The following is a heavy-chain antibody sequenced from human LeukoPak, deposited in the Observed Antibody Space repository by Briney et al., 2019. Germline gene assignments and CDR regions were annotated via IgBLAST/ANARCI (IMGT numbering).Heavy chain of an antibody. J-gene: IGHJ4*02. Sequence: PGGSLRLSCAASGFTFSSYGMHWVRQAPGKGLEWVAVIWYDGSNKYYADSVNGRFTISRDNSKNTLYLQMNSLRAEDTAVYYCAISSTVTTLFDYWGQGTLVTVSS. V-gene: IGHV3-33*01. CDR3: AISSTVTTLFDY. D-gene: IGHD4-17*01. CDR1: GFTFSSYG. CDR2: IWYDGSNK.